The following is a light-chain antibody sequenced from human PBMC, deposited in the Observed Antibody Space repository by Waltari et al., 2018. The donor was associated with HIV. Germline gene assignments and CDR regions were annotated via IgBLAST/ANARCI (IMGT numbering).Light chain of an antibody. J-gene: IGKJ2*01. CDR3: QQNYNNPRT. CDR1: QGISRY. Sequence: DIQMTQSPSTLSASLGDRVNITCRASQGISRYLSWYQQKPGKAPRPLVYAASSLHSGVPSRFSGSGSGTDFSLTISNLQPEDFATYFCQQNYNNPRTFGQGTNLEIK. CDR2: AAS. V-gene: IGKV1-39*01.